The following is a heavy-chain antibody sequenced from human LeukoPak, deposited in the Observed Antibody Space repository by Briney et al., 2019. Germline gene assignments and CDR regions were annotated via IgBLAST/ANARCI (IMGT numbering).Heavy chain of an antibody. Sequence: ASVRVSCKASGYTFTSYDINWVRQATGQGLEWMGWMNPNSGNTGYAQKFQGRVTITRNTSISTAYMELSSLRSEDTAVYYCARGAPSFDCSSTSCYTWDYWGQGTLVTVSS. CDR1: GYTFTSYD. V-gene: IGHV1-8*03. D-gene: IGHD2-2*02. J-gene: IGHJ4*02. CDR2: MNPNSGNT. CDR3: ARGAPSFDCSSTSCYTWDY.